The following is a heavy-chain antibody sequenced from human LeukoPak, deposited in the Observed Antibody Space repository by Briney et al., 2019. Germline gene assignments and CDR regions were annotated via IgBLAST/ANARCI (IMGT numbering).Heavy chain of an antibody. V-gene: IGHV1-69*13. J-gene: IGHJ4*02. CDR3: ARAFPNYDSSGYYYYYFDY. Sequence: ASVKVSCKASGGTFSSYAISWVRQAPGQGLEWMGGIIPIFGTANYAQKFQSRVTITADESTSTAYMELSSLRSEDTAVYYCARAFPNYDSSGYYYYYFDYWGQGTLVTVSS. D-gene: IGHD3-22*01. CDR1: GGTFSSYA. CDR2: IIPIFGTA.